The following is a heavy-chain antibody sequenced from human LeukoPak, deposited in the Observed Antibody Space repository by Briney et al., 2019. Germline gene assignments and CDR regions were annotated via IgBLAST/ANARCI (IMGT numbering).Heavy chain of an antibody. CDR3: ASYGDYLYY. V-gene: IGHV3-74*01. D-gene: IGHD4-17*01. J-gene: IGHJ4*02. Sequence: GGSLRLSCAASGFTFSSYWMHWVRQAPGKGLVWVSRINSDESSTSYADSVKGRFTISRDNAKSTLYPQMNSLRAEDTAVYYCASYGDYLYYWGQGTLVTVSS. CDR2: INSDESST. CDR1: GFTFSSYW.